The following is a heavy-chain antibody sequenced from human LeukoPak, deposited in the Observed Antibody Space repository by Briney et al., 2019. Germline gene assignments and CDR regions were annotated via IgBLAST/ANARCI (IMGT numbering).Heavy chain of an antibody. CDR1: GFTFSSYW. J-gene: IGHJ4*02. D-gene: IGHD3-22*01. CDR3: AKVFHYDSSGSYFDY. Sequence: QPGGSLRLSCAASGFTFSSYWMSWVRQAPGKGLEWVANIKQDGSEKYYVDSVKGRFTISRDNAKNSLYLQMNSLRAEDTAVYYCAKVFHYDSSGSYFDYWGQGTLVTVSS. V-gene: IGHV3-7*03. CDR2: IKQDGSEK.